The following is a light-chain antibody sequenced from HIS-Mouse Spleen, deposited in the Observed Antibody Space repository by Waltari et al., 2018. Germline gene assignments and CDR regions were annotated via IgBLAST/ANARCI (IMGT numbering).Light chain of an antibody. CDR2: AAS. Sequence: DIQLTQSPSFLSASVGDRVTITCRASQGISSYLAWYQQKPGKAPKLLIYAASTLQSGVPSRFSGSRSGTEFTLTISSLQPEDFATYYCQQLNSYPPTFGQGTKVESK. V-gene: IGKV1-9*01. CDR1: QGISSY. J-gene: IGKJ1*01. CDR3: QQLNSYPPT.